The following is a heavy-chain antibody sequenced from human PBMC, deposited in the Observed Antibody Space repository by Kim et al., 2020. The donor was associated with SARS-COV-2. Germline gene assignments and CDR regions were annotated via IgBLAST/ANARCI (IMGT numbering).Heavy chain of an antibody. D-gene: IGHD3-9*01. CDR1: GGSFSSYY. CDR3: SRNDIFTGYHPDY. J-gene: IGHJ4*02. Sequence: SETLSLTCAVYGGSFSSYYWSWIRQPPGKGLAWIGEINHSGNTNYNPSLKSRVTFAIDTSNNQLFLKVSSVTAADTAVSYWSRNDIFTGYHPDYWGQRTQVSVSS. V-gene: IGHV4-34*01. CDR2: INHSGNT.